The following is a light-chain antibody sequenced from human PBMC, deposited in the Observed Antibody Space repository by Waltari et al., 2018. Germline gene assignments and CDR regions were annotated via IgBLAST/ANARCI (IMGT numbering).Light chain of an antibody. Sequence: DIVMIQSPDSLAVSLGERATINCKSSQSVLDSSNNKNSLAWYQQKSGQPPKLLISWASTRESGVPDRFSGSGSGTDFTLTISSLQAEDVAVYYLQQYYSIPTFGPGTKVEIK. CDR3: QQYYSIPT. V-gene: IGKV4-1*01. J-gene: IGKJ3*01. CDR1: QSVLDSSNNKNS. CDR2: WAS.